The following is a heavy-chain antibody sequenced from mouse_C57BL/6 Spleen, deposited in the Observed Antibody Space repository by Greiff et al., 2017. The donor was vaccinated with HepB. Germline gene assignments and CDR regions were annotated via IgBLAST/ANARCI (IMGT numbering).Heavy chain of an antibody. V-gene: IGHV1-69*01. D-gene: IGHD1-1*01. CDR2: IDPSDSYT. J-gene: IGHJ2*01. CDR3: ARGNYYGSSSGY. CDR1: GYTFTSYW. Sequence: VQLQQPGAELVMPGASVKLSCKASGYTFTSYWMHWVKQRPGQGLEWIGVIDPSDSYTNYNQKFKGKSTLTVDKSSSTAYMQLSSLTSEDSAVYYCARGNYYGSSSGYWGQGTTLTVSS.